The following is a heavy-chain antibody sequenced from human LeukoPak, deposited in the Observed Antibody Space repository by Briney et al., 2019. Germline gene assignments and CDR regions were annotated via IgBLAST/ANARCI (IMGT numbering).Heavy chain of an antibody. CDR1: GFPVSSNY. CDR2: IYSGGST. D-gene: IGHD3-22*01. CDR3: ARARVYYYDGSGYYYNDY. V-gene: IGHV3-53*01. J-gene: IGHJ4*02. Sequence: GGSLRLSCAASGFPVSSNYMSWVREAPGKGLEGVSVIYSGGSTYYADSVKGRFTIPRDNAKNSLYLQMNSLRAEDTAVYYCARARVYYYDGSGYYYNDYWGQGTLVTVSS.